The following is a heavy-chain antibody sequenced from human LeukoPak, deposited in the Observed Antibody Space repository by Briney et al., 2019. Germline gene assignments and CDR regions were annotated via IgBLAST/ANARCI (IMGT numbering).Heavy chain of an antibody. CDR3: ADLGVRGVY. CDR2: FDPEDAET. J-gene: IGHJ4*02. D-gene: IGHD3-10*01. CDR1: GYTFTSYG. Sequence: ASVKVSCKASGYTFTSYGISWVRQAPGQGLEWMGGFDPEDAETIYAQKFQGRVTMTEDTSTDTAYMELSSLRSEDTAVYYCADLGVRGVYWGQGTLVTVSS. V-gene: IGHV1-24*01.